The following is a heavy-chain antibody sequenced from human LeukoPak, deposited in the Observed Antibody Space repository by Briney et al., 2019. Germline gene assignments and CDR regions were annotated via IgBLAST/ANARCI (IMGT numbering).Heavy chain of an antibody. D-gene: IGHD3-22*01. CDR3: AFGSGYPDYFDY. CDR1: GGSISSGSYY. V-gene: IGHV4-61*02. Sequence: SETLSLTCTVSGGSISSGSYYWSWIRQPAGKGLEWIGRIYTSGRTNYNPSLKSRVTISVDTSKNQFSLKLSSVTAADTAVYYCAFGSGYPDYFDYWGQGTLVTVSS. J-gene: IGHJ4*02. CDR2: IYTSGRT.